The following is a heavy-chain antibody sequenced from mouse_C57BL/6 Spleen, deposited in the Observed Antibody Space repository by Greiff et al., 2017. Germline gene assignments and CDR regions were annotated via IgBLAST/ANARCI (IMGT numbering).Heavy chain of an antibody. D-gene: IGHD1-1*01. Sequence: VKLQESGAELVRPGTSVKVSCKASGYAFTNYLIEWVKQRPGQGLEWIGVINPGSGGTNYNEKFKGKATLTADKSSSTAYMQLSSLTSEDSAVYFCARSPDYYGSSYPYYAMDYWGQGTSVTVSS. CDR2: INPGSGGT. V-gene: IGHV1-54*01. CDR3: ARSPDYYGSSYPYYAMDY. J-gene: IGHJ4*01. CDR1: GYAFTNYL.